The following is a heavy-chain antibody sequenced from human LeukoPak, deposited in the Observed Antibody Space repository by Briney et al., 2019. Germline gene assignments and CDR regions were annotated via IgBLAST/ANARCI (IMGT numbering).Heavy chain of an antibody. CDR1: GFSFSDYY. V-gene: IGHV3-11*01. Sequence: KPGGSLRLSCAASGFSFSDYYMIWIRQAPGRGLEYVSYISSHGSPIHYADSVKGRFTISRDNANNSLLLQMNSLRVEDTAVYYRARTGQYWSGGTCYSGQFDFWGQGTLVTASS. D-gene: IGHD2-15*01. CDR2: ISSHGSPI. J-gene: IGHJ4*02. CDR3: ARTGQYWSGGTCYSGQFDF.